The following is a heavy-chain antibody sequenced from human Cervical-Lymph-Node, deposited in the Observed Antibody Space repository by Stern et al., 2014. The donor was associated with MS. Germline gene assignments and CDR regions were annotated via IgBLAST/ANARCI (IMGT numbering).Heavy chain of an antibody. D-gene: IGHD6-19*01. Sequence: QVQLVESGGGVVQPGRSLRLSCEASGFTFSSYGMHWVRQAPGKGLEWVALILSDGNNKYYADSVKGRFDISRDNSKNTLYLQMNSLRAEDTALYYCAKALYSNGWDAMDVWGQGTTVTVSS. J-gene: IGHJ6*02. V-gene: IGHV3-30*18. CDR1: GFTFSSYG. CDR2: ILSDGNNK. CDR3: AKALYSNGWDAMDV.